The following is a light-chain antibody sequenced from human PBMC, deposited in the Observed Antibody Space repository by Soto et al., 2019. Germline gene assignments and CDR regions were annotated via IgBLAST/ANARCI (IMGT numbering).Light chain of an antibody. J-gene: IGLJ3*02. CDR1: SRDVGGNNY. Sequence: QSVLTQPASVSGSPGQSITISCTGTSRDVGGNNYVSWYQHHPGKAPKLLIYDVTNRPSGVSNRFSGSKSGNTASLTISGLQAEDEGDYHCSSYTSSTTPWVFGGGTKLTVL. CDR2: DVT. V-gene: IGLV2-14*03. CDR3: SSYTSSTTPWV.